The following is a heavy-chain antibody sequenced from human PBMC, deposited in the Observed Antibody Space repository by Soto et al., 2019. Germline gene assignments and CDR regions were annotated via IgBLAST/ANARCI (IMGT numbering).Heavy chain of an antibody. D-gene: IGHD4-17*01. CDR1: GFTFSSYG. J-gene: IGHJ4*02. CDR2: ISGSSGSK. V-gene: IGHV3-48*04. CDR3: ARYAAEVTTFFDQ. Sequence: GGSLRLSCAASGFTFSSYGMHWVRQAPGTGLEWLSNISGSSGSKKYADAGKGRFTISRDNAKKSLYLEMHSLRAEDTAMYYCARYAAEVTTFFDQWGQGTLVTVSS.